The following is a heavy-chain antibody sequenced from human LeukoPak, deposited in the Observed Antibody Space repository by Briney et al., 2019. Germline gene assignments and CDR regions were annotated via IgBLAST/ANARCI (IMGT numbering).Heavy chain of an antibody. CDR1: GGSISGYY. V-gene: IGHV4-59*08. Sequence: PSETLSLTCTVSGGSISGYYWSWIRQPPGKGLEWIAYILYGGATVYNPSLNSRGTISVDTSKNRLSLKLNSVTAADTAIYYCARHTAGRAYGDFDSWGQGTPVTVSS. CDR3: ARHTAGRAYGDFDS. CDR2: ILYGGAT. J-gene: IGHJ4*02. D-gene: IGHD4-17*01.